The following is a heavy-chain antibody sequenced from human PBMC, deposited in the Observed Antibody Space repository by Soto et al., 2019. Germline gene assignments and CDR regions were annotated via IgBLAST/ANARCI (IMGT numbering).Heavy chain of an antibody. D-gene: IGHD5-12*01. V-gene: IGHV3-73*01. CDR2: IRSKANSYAT. Sequence: GGSLRLSCAASGFTFSGSAMHWVRQASGKGLEWVGRIRSKANSYATAYAASVKGRFTISRDDSKNTAYLQMNSLKTEDTAVYYCTSFGRRGYSGYDRTGEPFDYWGQGTLVTVSS. J-gene: IGHJ4*02. CDR1: GFTFSGSA. CDR3: TSFGRRGYSGYDRTGEPFDY.